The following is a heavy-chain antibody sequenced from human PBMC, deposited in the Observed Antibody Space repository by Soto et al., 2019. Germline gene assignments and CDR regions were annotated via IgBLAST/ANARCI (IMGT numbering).Heavy chain of an antibody. V-gene: IGHV1-3*01. CDR2: INAGNGNT. J-gene: IGHJ4*02. CDR1: GYTFTSYA. D-gene: IGHD3-22*01. CDR3: ERDLYYYDSSRYPDY. Sequence: VASVKVSCKASGYTFTSYAMHWVRQAPGQRLEWMGWINAGNGNTKYSQKFQGRVTITRDTSASTAYMELSSLRSEDTAVYYCERDLYYYDSSRYPDYCGQGTLVTVSS.